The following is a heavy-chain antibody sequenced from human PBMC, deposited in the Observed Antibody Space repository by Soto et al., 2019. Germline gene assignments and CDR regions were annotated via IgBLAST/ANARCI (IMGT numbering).Heavy chain of an antibody. V-gene: IGHV4-31*03. D-gene: IGHD4-17*01. CDR2: IYFTGST. J-gene: IGHJ3*02. CDR3: AREDYGPNAPFDI. CDR1: GDSISSGGYY. Sequence: QVQLLESGPGLVKPSQTLSLTCTVSGDSISSGGYYWSWIRQHPGKGLEWIGYIYFTGSTYYNPALRSRVTISVDTSKNQLSLKVSFVTAADTAVYYCAREDYGPNAPFDIWGHGTMVTVS.